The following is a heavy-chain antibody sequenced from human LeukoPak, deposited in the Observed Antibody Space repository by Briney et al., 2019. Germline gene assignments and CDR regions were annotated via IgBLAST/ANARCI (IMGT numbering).Heavy chain of an antibody. V-gene: IGHV3-66*01. J-gene: IGHJ4*02. D-gene: IGHD3-10*01. Sequence: QSGGSLRLSCAASGFTFSNYAMRWVRQAPGKGLEWVSVIYSGGSTYYADSVKGRFTISRDNSKNTLYLQMNSLRAEDTAVYYCARDELHENYYGSGSYYLYWGQGTMVTVSS. CDR2: IYSGGST. CDR3: ARDELHENYYGSGSYYLY. CDR1: GFTFSNYA.